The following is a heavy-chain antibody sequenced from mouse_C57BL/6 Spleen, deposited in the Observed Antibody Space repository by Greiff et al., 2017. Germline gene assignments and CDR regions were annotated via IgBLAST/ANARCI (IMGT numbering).Heavy chain of an antibody. J-gene: IGHJ2*01. CDR1: GYTFTDYY. D-gene: IGHD1-1*01. CDR2: IYPGSGNT. V-gene: IGHV1-76*01. CDR3: ARSGYYGSSRGYFDY. Sequence: QVQLQQSGAELVRPGASVKLSCKASGYTFTDYYINWVQQRPGQGLEWIARIYPGSGNTYYNEKFKGKATLTAEKSSSTAYMQLSSLTSEDSAVYFCARSGYYGSSRGYFDYWGQGTTLTVSS.